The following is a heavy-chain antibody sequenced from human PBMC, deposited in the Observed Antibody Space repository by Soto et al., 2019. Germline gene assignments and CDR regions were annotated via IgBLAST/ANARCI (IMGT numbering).Heavy chain of an antibody. D-gene: IGHD3-10*01. V-gene: IGHV4-34*01. CDR3: ASVWFGESNFDY. J-gene: IGHJ4*02. CDR2: INHSGST. Sequence: SETLSLTCAVYGGSFSGYYWSWIRQPPGKGLEWIGEINHSGSTNYNPSLKSRVTISVDTSKNQFSLKLSSVTAADTAVYYCASVWFGESNFDYWGQVTLVTVSS. CDR1: GGSFSGYY.